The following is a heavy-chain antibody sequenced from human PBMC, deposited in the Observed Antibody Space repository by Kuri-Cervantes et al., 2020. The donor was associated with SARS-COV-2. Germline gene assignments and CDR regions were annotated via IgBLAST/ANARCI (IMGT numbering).Heavy chain of an antibody. Sequence: SETLSLTCAVSGGSINSGAYSWTWIRQPPGKGLEWIAYIFHSGNTFYNPSLKSRVTTSVDRSKNQFSLELNSVTAADTAVYYCARGRGGPYAWYYYMGVWGKGTTVTVSS. V-gene: IGHV4-30-2*01. CDR1: GGSINSGAYS. CDR3: ARGRGGPYAWYYYMGV. D-gene: IGHD3-16*01. J-gene: IGHJ6*03. CDR2: IFHSGNT.